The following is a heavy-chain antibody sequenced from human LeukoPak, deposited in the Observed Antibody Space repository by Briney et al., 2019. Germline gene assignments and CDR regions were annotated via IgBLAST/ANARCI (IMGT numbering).Heavy chain of an antibody. D-gene: IGHD3-3*01. J-gene: IGHJ4*02. CDR2: FDPEDGET. V-gene: IGHV1-24*01. CDR3: APSRLGVADHYFDY. CDR1: GYTLTELS. Sequence: GASVKVSCKVSGYTLTELSMHWVRQAPGKGLEWMGGFDPEDGETIYAQKFQGRVTMTEDTSTDTAYMEMSSLRSEDTAVYYCAPSRLGVADHYFDYWGQGTLVTVSS.